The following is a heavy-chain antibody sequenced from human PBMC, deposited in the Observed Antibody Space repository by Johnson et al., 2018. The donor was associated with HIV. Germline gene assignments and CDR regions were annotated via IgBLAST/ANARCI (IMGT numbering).Heavy chain of an antibody. CDR2: IYSGGGT. D-gene: IGHD3-10*01. V-gene: IGHV3-66*02. Sequence: VQLVESGGGLVQPGGSLRLSCAGTGFTVSSNYMYWVRQAPGKGLECVSVIYSGGGTYYADSVKGRFTISRDNSKNTVYLHMNSLRPDDTAVYYCARDRSRHITMLLPYYGAFDIWGQGTMVTVSS. CDR1: GFTVSSNY. CDR3: ARDRSRHITMLLPYYGAFDI. J-gene: IGHJ3*02.